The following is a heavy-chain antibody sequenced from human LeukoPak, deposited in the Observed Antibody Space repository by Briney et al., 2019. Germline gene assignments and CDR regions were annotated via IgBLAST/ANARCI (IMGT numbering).Heavy chain of an antibody. CDR3: ARDRSGYYRPNFNY. V-gene: IGHV1-46*01. J-gene: IGHJ4*02. D-gene: IGHD3-22*01. Sequence: ASVNVSCKASGGTFSSYAISWVRQAPGQGLEWMGIINPSGGSTSYAQKFQGRVTMTRDTSTSTVYMELSSLRSEDTAVYYCARDRSGYYRPNFNYWGQGTLVTVSS. CDR1: GGTFSSYA. CDR2: INPSGGST.